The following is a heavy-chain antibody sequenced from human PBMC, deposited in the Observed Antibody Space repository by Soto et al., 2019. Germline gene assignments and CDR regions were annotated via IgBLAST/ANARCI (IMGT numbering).Heavy chain of an antibody. CDR1: GFTFSSYA. Sequence: QVQLVESGGGVVQPGRSLRLSCAASGFTFSSYAMHWVRQAPGKGLEWVAVIPYDGSNKYYADSVKGRFTISRDNSENTLYLQMNSLRAEDTAVYYCARDPLYSSSWFDYWGQGTLVTVSS. D-gene: IGHD6-13*01. CDR2: IPYDGSNK. J-gene: IGHJ4*02. CDR3: ARDPLYSSSWFDY. V-gene: IGHV3-30-3*01.